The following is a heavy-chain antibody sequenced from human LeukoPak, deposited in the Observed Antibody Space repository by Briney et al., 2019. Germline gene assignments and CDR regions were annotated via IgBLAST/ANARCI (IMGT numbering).Heavy chain of an antibody. Sequence: SETLSLTCTVSGGSINNYYWSWIRQPPGKGLEWIGYVFYSGSTNYNPSPKSRVTISVDTSKNQFSLKLSSVTAADTAVYYCAREAIVVVPAAYYYGMDVWGQGTTVTVSS. CDR1: GGSINNYY. V-gene: IGHV4-59*12. CDR2: VFYSGST. D-gene: IGHD2-2*01. CDR3: AREAIVVVPAAYYYGMDV. J-gene: IGHJ6*02.